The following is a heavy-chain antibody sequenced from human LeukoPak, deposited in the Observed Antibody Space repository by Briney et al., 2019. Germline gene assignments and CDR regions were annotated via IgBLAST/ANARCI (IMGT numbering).Heavy chain of an antibody. V-gene: IGHV4-59*01. Sequence: SETLSLTCTVSGDSISSYDWNWIRQPPGKGLEWIGYVYHSGITNYNPSLKSRVTISVDTSKNQFSLRLTSLTAADTAVYYCARALRQQLVTGWFDPWGQGTLVTVSS. CDR3: ARALRQQLVTGWFDP. CDR1: GDSISSYD. D-gene: IGHD6-13*01. CDR2: VYHSGIT. J-gene: IGHJ5*02.